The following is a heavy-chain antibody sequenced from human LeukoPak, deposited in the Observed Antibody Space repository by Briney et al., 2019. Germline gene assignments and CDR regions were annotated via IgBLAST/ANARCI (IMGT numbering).Heavy chain of an antibody. J-gene: IGHJ4*02. CDR3: ASYYSSTHDY. CDR2: ISSSSSTI. V-gene: IGHV3-11*04. D-gene: IGHD6-13*01. Sequence: PSETLSLTCAVYGGSFSGYYWSWIRQPPGKGLEWVSYISSSSSTIYYADSVKGRFTISRDNAKNSLYLQMNSLRDEDTAVYYCASYYSSTHDYWGQGTLVTVSS. CDR1: GGSFSGYY.